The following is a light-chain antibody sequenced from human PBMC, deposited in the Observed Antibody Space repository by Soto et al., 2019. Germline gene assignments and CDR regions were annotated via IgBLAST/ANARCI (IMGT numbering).Light chain of an antibody. CDR3: QQYGSSPIT. J-gene: IGKJ5*01. CDR2: GAS. V-gene: IGKV3-20*01. CDR1: QTVSSTY. Sequence: EMVLTQSPGTLSLSPGERATLSCRASQTVSSTYLAWYQQKPGQAPRLLIYGASSRATGIPDRFSGTVSGTDFTLTISRLEPEDFAVYYCQQYGSSPITFGQGTRLEI.